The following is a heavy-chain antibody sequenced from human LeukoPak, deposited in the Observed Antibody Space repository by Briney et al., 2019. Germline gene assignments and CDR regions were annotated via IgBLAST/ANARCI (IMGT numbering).Heavy chain of an antibody. CDR3: ARGYSSGYRIDY. D-gene: IGHD5-18*01. CDR2: INSDGSTT. Sequence: PGGSLRLSCAASGFTFSSYWVHWVRQAPGKGLVWVSRINSDGSTTSYADSVKGRFTISRDNAKKTVYLQMNSLRAEDTAVYYCARGYSSGYRIDYWGQGTLVTVSS. J-gene: IGHJ4*02. CDR1: GFTFSSYW. V-gene: IGHV3-74*01.